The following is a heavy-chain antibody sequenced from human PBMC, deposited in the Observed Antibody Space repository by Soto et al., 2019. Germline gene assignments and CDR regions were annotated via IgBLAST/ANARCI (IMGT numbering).Heavy chain of an antibody. V-gene: IGHV1-69*13. CDR1: GGTFSSYA. D-gene: IGHD1-20*01. Sequence: SVKVSCKTSGGTFSSYAISWVRQAPGQGLEWMGGIVPIVDTATYAQKFQGRVTITADESTSTAYMELSRLRSDDTAVYYCVRVVAITGYPDYLGQGNLVTGS. CDR2: IVPIVDTA. J-gene: IGHJ4*02. CDR3: VRVVAITGYPDY.